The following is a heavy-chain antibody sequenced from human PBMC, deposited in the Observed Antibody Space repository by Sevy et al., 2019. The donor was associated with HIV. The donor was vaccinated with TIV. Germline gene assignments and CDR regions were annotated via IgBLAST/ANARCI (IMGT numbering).Heavy chain of an antibody. D-gene: IGHD5-12*01. CDR2: IWYDGSNK. CDR3: ARDGWAWGDGYTLDPGLIDY. CDR1: GFTFSSYG. V-gene: IGHV3-33*01. J-gene: IGHJ4*02. Sequence: GGSLRLSCAASGFTFSSYGMHWVRQAPGKGLEWVAVIWYDGSNKYYADSVKGRFTISRVNSKNTLYLQMNSLRAEDTAVYYCARDGWAWGDGYTLDPGLIDYWGQGTLVTVSS.